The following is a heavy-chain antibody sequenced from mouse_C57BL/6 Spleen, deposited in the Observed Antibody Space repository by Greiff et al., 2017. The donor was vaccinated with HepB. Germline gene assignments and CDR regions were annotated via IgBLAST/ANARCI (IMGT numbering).Heavy chain of an antibody. CDR1: GFSLTSYG. CDR2: IWSGGST. CDR3: ARSGYYGYYFDY. D-gene: IGHD2-3*01. J-gene: IGHJ2*01. V-gene: IGHV2-2*01. Sequence: VKLVESGPGLVQPSQSLSITCTVPGFSLTSYGVHWVRQSPGKGLEWLGVIWSGGSTDYNAAFISRLSISKDNSKSQVFFKMNSLQADDTAIYYCARSGYYGYYFDYWGQGTTLTVSS.